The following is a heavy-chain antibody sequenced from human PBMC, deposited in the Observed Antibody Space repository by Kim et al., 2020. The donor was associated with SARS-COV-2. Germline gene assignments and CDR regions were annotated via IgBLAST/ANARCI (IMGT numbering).Heavy chain of an antibody. V-gene: IGHV4-4*02. CDR2: IYHSGST. D-gene: IGHD3-16*01. J-gene: IGHJ4*02. Sequence: SETLSLTCAVSGGSISSSNWWSWVRRPPGKGLEWIGEIYHSGSTNYNPSLKSRVTISVDKSKNQFSLKLSSVTAADTAVYYCATTGGGAAQKRYFDYWGQGTLVTVSS. CDR1: GGSISSSNW. CDR3: ATTGGGAAQKRYFDY.